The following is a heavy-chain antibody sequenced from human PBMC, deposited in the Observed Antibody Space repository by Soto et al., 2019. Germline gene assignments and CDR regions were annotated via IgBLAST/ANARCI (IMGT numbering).Heavy chain of an antibody. CDR1: RFTFSSFA. D-gene: IGHD1-26*01. CDR3: AKENLGAPYFDS. V-gene: IGHV3-23*01. J-gene: IGHJ4*02. Sequence: EVQLLESGGGLVQPGGSLRLSCAASRFTFSSFAMSWVRQAPGKGLEWVSAISGNGGSTYYADSVKGRFTISRDNSKNTLFLQMNSLRAEDTAIYYLAKENLGAPYFDSWGRGTLVSVSS. CDR2: ISGNGGST.